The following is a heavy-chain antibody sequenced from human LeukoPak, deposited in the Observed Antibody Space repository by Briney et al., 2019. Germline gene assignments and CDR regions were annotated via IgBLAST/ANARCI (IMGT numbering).Heavy chain of an antibody. CDR3: ARYCSSTSCYLYAFDI. J-gene: IGHJ3*02. CDR1: GFTVSRHY. Sequence: PGGSLRLSCAASGFTVSRHYMSWVRQAPGKGLECVSDIYSGGSTHYADSVKGRFTISRDKSKNTLYLQMNSLRAEDTAVYYCARYCSSTSCYLYAFDIWGQGTMVTVSS. CDR2: IYSGGST. D-gene: IGHD2-2*01. V-gene: IGHV3-53*01.